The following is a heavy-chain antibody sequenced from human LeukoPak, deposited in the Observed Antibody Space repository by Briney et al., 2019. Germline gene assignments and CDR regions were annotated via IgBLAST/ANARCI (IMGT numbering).Heavy chain of an antibody. D-gene: IGHD3-22*01. J-gene: IGHJ4*02. Sequence: GGSLRLSCAASGFTFTNYAMTWVRQAPGKGLEWVSGIGSTTYYADSVKGRFTISRGNSKNTLYLQMNSLRAEDTAVYYCARAYDSSGYYYEYWGQGTLVTVSS. CDR3: ARAYDSSGYYYEY. CDR1: GFTFTNYA. V-gene: IGHV3-66*02. CDR2: IGSTT.